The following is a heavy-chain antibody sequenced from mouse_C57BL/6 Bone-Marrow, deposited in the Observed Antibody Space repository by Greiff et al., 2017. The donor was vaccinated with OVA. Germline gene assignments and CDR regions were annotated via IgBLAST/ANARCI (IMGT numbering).Heavy chain of an antibody. CDR1: GFTFTSYW. Sequence: VQLQQSGAEFVKPGASVKMSCTASGFTFTSYWITWVQQRPGQGLEWIGDICPGSGKTNYNEKYKSKATMTGDTSSSTAYMQLSNLTSEDSAVYDGARSEITTVEGYFAMDYWGQGTSVTVSS. D-gene: IGHD1-1*01. J-gene: IGHJ4*01. CDR2: ICPGSGKT. CDR3: ARSEITTVEGYFAMDY. V-gene: IGHV1-55*01.